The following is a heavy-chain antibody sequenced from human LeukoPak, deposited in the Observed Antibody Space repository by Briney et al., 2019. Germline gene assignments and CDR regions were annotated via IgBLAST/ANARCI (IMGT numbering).Heavy chain of an antibody. V-gene: IGHV3-21*01. CDR3: ARVGQWELLRNYYYYMDV. CDR2: ISSSSSYI. CDR1: GFTFSSYS. Sequence: GGSLRLSCAASGFTFSSYSMNWVRQAPGKGLEWVSSISSSSSYIYYADSVKGRFTISRDNAKNSLYLQMNSLRAEDTAVYYCARVGQWELLRNYYYYMDVWGKGTTVTVSS. D-gene: IGHD1-26*01. J-gene: IGHJ6*03.